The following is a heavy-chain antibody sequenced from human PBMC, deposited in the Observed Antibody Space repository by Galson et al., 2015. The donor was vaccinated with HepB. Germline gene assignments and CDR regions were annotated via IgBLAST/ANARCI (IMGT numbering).Heavy chain of an antibody. V-gene: IGHV3-66*01. CDR2: IYSGGST. Sequence: SLRLSCAASGFTVSSNYMSWVRQAPGKGLEWVSVIYSGGSTYYADSVKGRFTISRDNSKNTLYLQMNSLRAEDTAVYYCAKDHRGFNYFDYWGQGTLVTVSS. CDR1: GFTVSSNY. CDR3: AKDHRGFNYFDY. J-gene: IGHJ4*02. D-gene: IGHD5-24*01.